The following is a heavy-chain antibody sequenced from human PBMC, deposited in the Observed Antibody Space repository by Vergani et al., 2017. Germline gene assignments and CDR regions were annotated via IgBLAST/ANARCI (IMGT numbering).Heavy chain of an antibody. V-gene: IGHV1-46*03. Sequence: QVQVVQSGAEVKKSGASVKVSCKTSGYTFSNYYMHWVRPAPGQGLEWMGIINPSGGHTNYAQKFQGRVTMTRDTSTSTVYMELSSLRSEDTAIYYCARRDYGILTGYRYWGQGTLVTVSA. D-gene: IGHD3-9*01. CDR3: ARRDYGILTGYRY. CDR1: GYTFSNYY. CDR2: INPSGGHT. J-gene: IGHJ4*02.